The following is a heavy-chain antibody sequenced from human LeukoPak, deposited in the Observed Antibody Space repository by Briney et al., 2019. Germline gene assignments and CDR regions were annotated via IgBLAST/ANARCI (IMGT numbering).Heavy chain of an antibody. CDR2: INPHTGAT. V-gene: IGHV1-2*02. CDR1: GYTFTGYY. Sequence: ASVKVSCKASGYTFTGYYMRWVRQAPGQGPECVGYINPHTGATHYAQKFQGRVTMTRDTCTSTYHMGLSRLRSEDTAVYYFVRDFWPGAKAVQGRGDYWGQGTQVTVSS. D-gene: IGHD3-3*01. CDR3: VRDFWPGAKAVQGRGDY. J-gene: IGHJ4*02.